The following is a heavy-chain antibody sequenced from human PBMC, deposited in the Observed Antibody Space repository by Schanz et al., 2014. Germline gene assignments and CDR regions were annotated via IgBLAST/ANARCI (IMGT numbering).Heavy chain of an antibody. J-gene: IGHJ4*01. D-gene: IGHD6-13*01. CDR1: GFSLNTYG. V-gene: IGHV3-33*01. CDR2: IWNNGVTK. CDR3: AREQIMAAAGLVDD. Sequence: QAQLMESGGGVVQPGTSLILSCSVSGFSLNTYGIHWFRQPAGKGLEWVADIWNNGVTKYYADSVRGRFTISRDNAKNSLYLQMNSLRAEDTAVYYCAREQIMAAAGLVDDWGHGTLVTVSS.